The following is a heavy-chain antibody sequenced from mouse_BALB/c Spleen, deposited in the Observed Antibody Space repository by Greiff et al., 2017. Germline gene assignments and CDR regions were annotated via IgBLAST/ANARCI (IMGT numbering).Heavy chain of an antibody. CDR1: GFSLTSYG. J-gene: IGHJ4*01. Sequence: VQLQESGPGLVAPSQSLSITCTVSGFSLTSYGVHWVRQPPGKGLEWLGVIWAGGSTNYNSALMSRLSISKDNYKSQVFLKMNSLQTDDTAVYYCARDNRDARDYAMDYWGQGTSVTVSA. V-gene: IGHV2-9*02. CDR3: ARDNRDARDYAMDY. D-gene: IGHD2-14*01. CDR2: IWAGGST.